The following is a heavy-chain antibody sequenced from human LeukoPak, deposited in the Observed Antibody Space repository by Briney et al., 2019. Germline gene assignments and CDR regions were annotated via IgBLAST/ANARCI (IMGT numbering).Heavy chain of an antibody. Sequence: HPGGSLRLSCAASGFTFSAPWMSWVRQAPGKGLEWVANIEQDGREKDYVDSVKGRFTISRDNTKKSLFLQIDNLRADDTAVYYCARDVGWGYFDYWGQGTLATVSS. D-gene: IGHD6-19*01. V-gene: IGHV3-7*01. J-gene: IGHJ4*02. CDR2: IEQDGREK. CDR3: ARDVGWGYFDY. CDR1: GFTFSAPW.